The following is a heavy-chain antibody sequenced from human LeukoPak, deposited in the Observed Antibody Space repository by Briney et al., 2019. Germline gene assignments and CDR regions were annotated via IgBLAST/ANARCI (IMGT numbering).Heavy chain of an antibody. J-gene: IGHJ5*02. CDR3: ARHGWRYNWFGP. Sequence: SETLSLTCTVSGGSISSSSYYWGWIRQPPGKGLEWIESIYYSGSTYYNPSLKSRVTISVDTSKNQFSLKLSSVTAADTAVYYCARHGWRYNWFGPWGQGTLVTVSS. V-gene: IGHV4-39*01. CDR1: GGSISSSSYY. CDR2: IYYSGST. D-gene: IGHD6-19*01.